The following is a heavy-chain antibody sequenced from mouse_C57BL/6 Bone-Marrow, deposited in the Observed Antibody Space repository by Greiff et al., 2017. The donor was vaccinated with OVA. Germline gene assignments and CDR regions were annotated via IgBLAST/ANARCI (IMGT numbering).Heavy chain of an antibody. CDR2: IDPENGDT. CDR1: GFNIKDDY. CDR3: TTGGTAQAIHY. Sequence: EVKLQESGAELVRPGASVKLSCTASGFNIKDDYMHWVKQRPEQGLEWIGWIDPENGDTESASKFQGKATITADTSSNTAYLQLSSLTSEDTAVDDCTTGGTAQAIHYWGQGTTLTVSS. D-gene: IGHD3-1*01. V-gene: IGHV14-4*01. J-gene: IGHJ2*01.